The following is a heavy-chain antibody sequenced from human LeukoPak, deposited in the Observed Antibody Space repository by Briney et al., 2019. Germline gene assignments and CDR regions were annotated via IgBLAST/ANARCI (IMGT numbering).Heavy chain of an antibody. CDR2: ISWNSGSI. CDR3: AKDITMVRGVEGDAFDI. CDR1: GFTFSSYD. Sequence: GGSLRLSCTASGFTFSSYDMHWVRQATGKGLEWVSGISWNSGSIGYADSVKGRFTISRDNAKNSLYLQMNSLRAEDTALYYCAKDITMVRGVEGDAFDIWGQGTMVTVSS. D-gene: IGHD3-10*01. V-gene: IGHV3-9*01. J-gene: IGHJ3*02.